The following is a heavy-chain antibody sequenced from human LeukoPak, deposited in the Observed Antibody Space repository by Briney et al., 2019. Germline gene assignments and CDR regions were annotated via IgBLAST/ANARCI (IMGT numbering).Heavy chain of an antibody. V-gene: IGHV3-20*04. CDR2: INWSGGRT. D-gene: IGHD3-10*01. CDR1: GFTFDDYG. J-gene: IGHJ3*02. Sequence: GGSLRLSCAASGFTFDDYGMSWVRQAPGKGLEWVSGINWSGGRTGYADSLKGRFTISRDNAKNLLFLQMNGLRAEDTALYYCARGRSITLLRGVAMSDGFDIWGQGAMVAVSS. CDR3: ARGRSITLLRGVAMSDGFDI.